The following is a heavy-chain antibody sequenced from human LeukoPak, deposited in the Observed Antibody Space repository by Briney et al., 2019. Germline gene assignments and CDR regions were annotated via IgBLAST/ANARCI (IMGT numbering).Heavy chain of an antibody. CDR1: GGTFSSCA. V-gene: IGHV1-69*05. Sequence: SVKVSCKASGGTFSSCAISWVRQAPGQGLEWMGGIIPIFGTANYAQKFQGRVTITTDESTSTAYMELSSLRSEDTAVYYCATTPGIAAAGISYYYYYMDVWGKGTTVTVSS. J-gene: IGHJ6*03. CDR2: IIPIFGTA. D-gene: IGHD6-13*01. CDR3: ATTPGIAAAGISYYYYYMDV.